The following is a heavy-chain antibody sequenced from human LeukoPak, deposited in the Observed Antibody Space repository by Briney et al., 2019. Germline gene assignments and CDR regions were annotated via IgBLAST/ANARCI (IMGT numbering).Heavy chain of an antibody. J-gene: IGHJ3*02. CDR2: ISGSGGST. CDR1: GFTFSSYA. V-gene: IGHV3-23*01. D-gene: IGHD3-22*01. CDR3: ADYYDSSGYLQAFDI. Sequence: PGGSLRLSCAASGFTFSSYAMSWVRQAPGKGLEWVSAISGSGGSTYYADSVKGRFTISRDNSKNTLYLQMSSLRAEDTAVYYCADYYDSSGYLQAFDIWGQGTMVTVSS.